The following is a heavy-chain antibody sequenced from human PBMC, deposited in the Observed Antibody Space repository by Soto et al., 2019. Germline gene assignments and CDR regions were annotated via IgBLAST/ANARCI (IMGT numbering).Heavy chain of an antibody. J-gene: IGHJ4*02. CDR1: GFTFSSYA. CDR3: ARDLGAFNYGSAYFDY. D-gene: IGHD3-10*01. CDR2: ISGSGGST. Sequence: VGSLRLSCAASGFTFSSYAMSWVRQAPGKGLEWVSAISGSGGSTYYADSVKGRFTISRDNSKNMLYLQMNSLRAEDTAVYYCARDLGAFNYGSAYFDYWGQGTPVTVSS. V-gene: IGHV3-23*01.